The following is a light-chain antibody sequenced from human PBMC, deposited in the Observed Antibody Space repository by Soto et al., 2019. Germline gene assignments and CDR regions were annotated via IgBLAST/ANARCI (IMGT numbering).Light chain of an antibody. CDR1: QSINKY. J-gene: IGKJ1*01. CDR3: HQRQSWPRT. V-gene: IGKV1-39*01. Sequence: DIQMTQSPSSLSASVGDRVTITCRASQSINKYLNWYQQKPGEAPKFLINAVSSLQSGAPLRFSGSGSGTTFTLTISTLQPEDFALYYCHQRQSWPRTFGQGTKVDI. CDR2: AVS.